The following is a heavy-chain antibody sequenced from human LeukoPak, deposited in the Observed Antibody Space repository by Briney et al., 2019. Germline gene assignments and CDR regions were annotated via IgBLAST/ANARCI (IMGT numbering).Heavy chain of an antibody. CDR2: IIPILGIA. J-gene: IGHJ1*01. CDR1: GGTFSSYA. CDR3: ARASYYDSSGYYSAKYFQH. D-gene: IGHD3-22*01. V-gene: IGHV1-69*04. Sequence: SVKVSCKASGGTFSSYAISWVRQAPGQGLEWMGRIIPILGIANYAQKFQGRVTITADKSTSTAYMELSSLRSEDTAVYYCARASYYDSSGYYSAKYFQHWGQGTLVTVSS.